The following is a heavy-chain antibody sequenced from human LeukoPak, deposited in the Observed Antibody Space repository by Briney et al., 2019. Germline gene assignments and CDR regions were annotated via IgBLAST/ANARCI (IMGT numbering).Heavy chain of an antibody. V-gene: IGHV4-34*01. CDR3: ARQPHDGGGGIAAAGTQAFDI. CDR2: INHSGST. D-gene: IGHD6-13*01. J-gene: IGHJ3*02. CDR1: GGSISSYY. Sequence: SETLSLTCTVSGGSISSYYWSWIRQPPGKGLEWIGEINHSGSTNYNPSLKSRVTISVDTSKNQFSLKLSSVTAADTAVYYCARQPHDGGGGIAAAGTQAFDIWGQGTMVTVSS.